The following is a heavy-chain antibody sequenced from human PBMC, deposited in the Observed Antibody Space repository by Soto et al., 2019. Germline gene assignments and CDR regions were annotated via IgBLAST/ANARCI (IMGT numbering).Heavy chain of an antibody. J-gene: IGHJ4*02. Sequence: QVQLVQSGAEVKKPEASVKVSCKASGGTFSSYAISWVRQAPGQGLEWMGGIIPIFGTANYAQKFKGRVTTPADESTSTAYMDLISLRSEYTAVYYCARHGYYYDSSGYDYYFDYWGQGTLVTVS. CDR3: ARHGYYYDSSGYDYYFDY. V-gene: IGHV1-69*12. CDR1: GGTFSSYA. CDR2: IIPIFGTA. D-gene: IGHD3-22*01.